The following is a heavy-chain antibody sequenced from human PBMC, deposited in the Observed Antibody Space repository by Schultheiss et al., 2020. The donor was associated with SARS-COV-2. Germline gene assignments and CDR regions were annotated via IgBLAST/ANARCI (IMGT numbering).Heavy chain of an antibody. CDR3: ARDSFSN. Sequence: GESLKISCAASGFTFSSYAMHWVRQAPGKGLEWVAVISYDGSNKYYADSVKGRFTISRDNSKNTLYLQMNSLRAEDTAVYYCARDSFSNWGQGTLVTVSS. CDR2: ISYDGSNK. D-gene: IGHD2/OR15-2a*01. CDR1: GFTFSSYA. V-gene: IGHV3-30*07. J-gene: IGHJ4*02.